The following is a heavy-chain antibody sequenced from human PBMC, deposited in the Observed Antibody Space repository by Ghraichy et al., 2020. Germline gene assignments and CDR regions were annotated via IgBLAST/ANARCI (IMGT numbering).Heavy chain of an antibody. CDR2: IKQDGSEK. V-gene: IGHV3-7*03. Sequence: GGSLRLSCAASGFTFSSYWMSWVRQAPGKGLEWVANIKQDGSEKYYVDSVKGRFTISRDNAKNSLYLQMNSLRAEDTAVYYCARDLHYYYDSSGYLWGQGTLVTVSS. CDR3: ARDLHYYYDSSGYL. D-gene: IGHD3-22*01. CDR1: GFTFSSYW. J-gene: IGHJ4*02.